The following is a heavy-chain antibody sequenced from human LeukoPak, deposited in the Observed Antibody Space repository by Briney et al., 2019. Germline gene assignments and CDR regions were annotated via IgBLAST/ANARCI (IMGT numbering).Heavy chain of an antibody. CDR2: ISSSSSFI. D-gene: IGHD2-8*01. CDR3: ARGYCTNGVCYLPWFDP. Sequence: GGSLRLSCAASGFTFSSYSMNWVRQAPGKGLERVSSISSSSSFIYYADSVKGRFTISRDNAKNSLYLQTKTLRAEDTAVYYCARGYCTNGVCYLPWFDPWGQGTLVTVSS. V-gene: IGHV3-21*01. J-gene: IGHJ5*02. CDR1: GFTFSSYS.